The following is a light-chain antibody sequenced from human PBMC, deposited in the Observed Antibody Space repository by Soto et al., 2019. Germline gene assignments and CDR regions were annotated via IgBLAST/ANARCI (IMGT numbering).Light chain of an antibody. CDR3: QTWGTGTVV. J-gene: IGLJ2*01. Sequence: QLVLTQSPSASASPGASVKLTCTLSSGHSSYAIAWHQQQPEKGPLYLMRVNSDGSHNKGDGIPDRFSGSSSGAERYLTISSLQSEDEADYYCQTWGTGTVVFGGGTKLTVL. CDR2: VNSDGSH. V-gene: IGLV4-69*01. CDR1: SGHSSYA.